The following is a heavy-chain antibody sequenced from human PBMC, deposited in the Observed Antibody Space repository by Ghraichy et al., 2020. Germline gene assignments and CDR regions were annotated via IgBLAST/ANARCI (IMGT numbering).Heavy chain of an antibody. J-gene: IGHJ6*02. Sequence: ASVKVSCKASGYTFTSYDINWVRQATGQGLEWMGWMNPNSGNTGYAQKFQGRVTITRNTSISTAYMELSSLRSEDTAVYYCARIKPYYDFWSGYYQTQYGMDVWGQGTTVTVSS. CDR1: GYTFTSYD. D-gene: IGHD3-3*01. V-gene: IGHV1-8*03. CDR2: MNPNSGNT. CDR3: ARIKPYYDFWSGYYQTQYGMDV.